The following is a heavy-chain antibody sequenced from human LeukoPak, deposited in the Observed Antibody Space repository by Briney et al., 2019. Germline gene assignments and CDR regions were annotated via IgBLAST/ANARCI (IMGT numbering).Heavy chain of an antibody. CDR1: GGSISSSNW. J-gene: IGHJ3*02. V-gene: IGHV4-4*02. Sequence: PSETLSLTCAVSGGSISSSNWWSWVRQPRGKGLEWIGEIYHSGSTNYNPSLKSRVTISVDKSKNQFSLKLSSVTAADTAVYYCAVGGVYLRGGAEAFDIWGQGTMVTVSS. CDR2: IYHSGST. D-gene: IGHD3-10*01. CDR3: AVGGVYLRGGAEAFDI.